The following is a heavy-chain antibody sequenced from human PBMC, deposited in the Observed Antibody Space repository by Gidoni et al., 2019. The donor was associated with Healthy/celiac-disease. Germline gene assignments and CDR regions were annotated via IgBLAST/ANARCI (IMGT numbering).Heavy chain of an antibody. CDR2: IYYSGST. CDR3: ARRAQAFGVVEFDY. CDR1: GVSISRSSYY. Sequence: QLQLQESGPGLVKPSETLSLTCTVSGVSISRSSYYWGWIRQPPGKGLEWIGSIYYSGSTYYNPSLKSRVTISVDTSKNQFSLKLSSVTAADTAVYYCARRAQAFGVVEFDYWGQGTLVTVSS. V-gene: IGHV4-39*07. J-gene: IGHJ4*02. D-gene: IGHD3-3*01.